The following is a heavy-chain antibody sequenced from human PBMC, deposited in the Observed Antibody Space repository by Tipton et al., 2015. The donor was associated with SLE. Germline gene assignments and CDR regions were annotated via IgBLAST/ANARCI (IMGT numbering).Heavy chain of an antibody. J-gene: IGHJ4*02. D-gene: IGHD6-19*01. Sequence: QLVQSGAEVKKSGASVKVSCKASGYNFNAYYIHWVRQAPGHGLEWMGQMNPNSGGTHYAQSFQGRVTMTGDTSVSTADMEFGGLRSEGTGVYFCARVGSSWFHFDYWGQGALFTVSS. CDR1: GYNFNAYY. CDR2: MNPNSGGT. V-gene: IGHV1-2*05. CDR3: ARVGSSWFHFDY.